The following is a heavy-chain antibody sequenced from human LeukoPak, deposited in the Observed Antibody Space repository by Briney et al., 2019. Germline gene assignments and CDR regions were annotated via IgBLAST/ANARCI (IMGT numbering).Heavy chain of an antibody. D-gene: IGHD3-3*01. V-gene: IGHV4-61*03. CDR3: ARIRADDFWDSYYLSPTYYYYGMDV. J-gene: IGHJ6*02. Sequence: SETLSLTCSVSGGSLTDTDYSWSWIRQPPGKGLEWLGYIHNTGSTYYSPSLRSRVTISVDTSKNHYYLELRSVTAADTAVYYCARIRADDFWDSYYLSPTYYYYGMDVWGPGTTVTVSS. CDR1: GGSLTDTDYS. CDR2: IHNTGST.